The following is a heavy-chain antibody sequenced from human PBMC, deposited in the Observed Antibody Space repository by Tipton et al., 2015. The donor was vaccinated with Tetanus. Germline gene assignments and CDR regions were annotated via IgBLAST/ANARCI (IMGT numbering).Heavy chain of an antibody. V-gene: IGHV3-7*01. CDR2: IKQDGSAK. CDR3: ARDSTYLFDY. CDR1: GFDFRSDW. D-gene: IGHD2-2*01. J-gene: IGHJ4*02. Sequence: SLRLSCAASGFDFRSDWMSWVRQAPGKGLEWVANIKQDGSAKYYVDSVKGRFTISRDNAKNSLYLQMNSLGAEDTAVYYCARDSTYLFDYWGQGTLVTVSS.